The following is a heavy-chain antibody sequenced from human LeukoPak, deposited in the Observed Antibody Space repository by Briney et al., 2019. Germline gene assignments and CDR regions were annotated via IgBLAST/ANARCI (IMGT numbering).Heavy chain of an antibody. CDR3: ADVLDWAY. V-gene: IGHV3-7*01. CDR1: GFSFSNYW. J-gene: IGHJ4*02. CDR2: ISEDGSEK. Sequence: GGSLTLSCAASGFSFSNYWMSWVRQPPGKGLEWVATISEDGSEKYYVHSVKGRFTISRDNAKKSSYLQMNSLRAEDTALYYCADVLDWAYWGQGTLVTVSS. D-gene: IGHD3/OR15-3a*01.